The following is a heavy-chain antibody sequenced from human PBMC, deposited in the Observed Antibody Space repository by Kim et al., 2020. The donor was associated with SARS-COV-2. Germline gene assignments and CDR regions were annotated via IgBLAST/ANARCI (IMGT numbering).Heavy chain of an antibody. D-gene: IGHD2-2*01. CDR2: IDPTDSYT. V-gene: IGHV5-10-1*01. J-gene: IGHJ4*02. Sequence: GESLKISCQASGYKFSHFWITGVRQMPGKGLEWVGRIDPTDSYTDYSPSFQGHVTISLDKSITTAYVQWSSLKASDTATYYCARQIPGMPPLWGLGTLVTVSS. CDR3: ARQIPGMPPL. CDR1: GYKFSHFW.